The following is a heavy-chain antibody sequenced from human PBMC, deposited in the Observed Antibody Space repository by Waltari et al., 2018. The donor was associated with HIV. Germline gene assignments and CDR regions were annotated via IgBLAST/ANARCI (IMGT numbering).Heavy chain of an antibody. D-gene: IGHD3-10*01. Sequence: LLESGGNLVQPGGSLTLSCAASGFTFSSYAMTWVRQAPGKGLGWVSGISGSGGDTLFADSVKGRVTISRDASTVYLSMNRLTAEDTAVYYCAKVGLSGRWLLRRPFYFDYWGQGILVTVSS. J-gene: IGHJ4*02. CDR1: GFTFSSYA. CDR3: AKVGLSGRWLLRRPFYFDY. V-gene: IGHV3-23*01. CDR2: ISGSGGDT.